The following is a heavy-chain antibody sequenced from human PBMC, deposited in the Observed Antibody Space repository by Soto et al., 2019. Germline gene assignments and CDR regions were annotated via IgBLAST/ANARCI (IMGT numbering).Heavy chain of an antibody. CDR3: ARDGGSYYPFCLDY. CDR2: ISYDGSNK. J-gene: IGHJ4*02. D-gene: IGHD1-26*01. V-gene: IGHV3-30-3*01. Sequence: QVQLVESGGGVVQPGRSLRLSCAASGFTFSSYAMHWVRQAPGKGLEWVAVISYDGSNKYYADSVKGRFTISRDNSKNTLYLRMNRLGAEDTAVYYCARDGGSYYPFCLDYWGQGTLVTVSS. CDR1: GFTFSSYA.